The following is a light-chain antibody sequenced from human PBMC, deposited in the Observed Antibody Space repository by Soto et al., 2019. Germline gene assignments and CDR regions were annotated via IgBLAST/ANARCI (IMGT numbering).Light chain of an antibody. J-gene: IGLJ1*01. CDR3: NSYAGSNNFYV. CDR2: EVS. V-gene: IGLV2-8*01. CDR1: SSDVGGYNY. Sequence: QSALTQPPSASGSPGQSVTISCTGTSSDVGGYNYVSWYQHHPGKAPKLIIFEVSQRPSGVPDRFSGSKSGNTASLTVSGRQAEDEADYYCNSYAGSNNFYVFGTGTKLTVL.